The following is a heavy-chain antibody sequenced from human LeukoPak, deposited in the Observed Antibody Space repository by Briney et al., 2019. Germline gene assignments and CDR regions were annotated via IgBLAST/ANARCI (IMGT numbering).Heavy chain of an antibody. Sequence: SETLSLTCTVSGGSISSYYWSWIRQPPGKGLEWIGYIYYSGSTNNNPSLKSRVTISVDTSKNQFSLKLSSVTAADTAVYYCARTTDTYIGDCWFDPWGQGTLVTVSS. CDR1: GGSISSYY. J-gene: IGHJ5*02. CDR3: ARTTDTYIGDCWFDP. D-gene: IGHD2-21*01. V-gene: IGHV4-59*01. CDR2: IYYSGST.